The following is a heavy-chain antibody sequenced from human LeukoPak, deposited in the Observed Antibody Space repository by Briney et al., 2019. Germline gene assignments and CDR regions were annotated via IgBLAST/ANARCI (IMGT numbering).Heavy chain of an antibody. CDR3: AKILSGTYSFDL. J-gene: IGHJ4*02. CDR1: GSTFSTYP. CDR2: ISGNSVTI. D-gene: IGHD1-26*01. V-gene: IGHV3-23*01. Sequence: PGGSLRLSCTASGSTFSTYPMTWVRQAPGQGLEWVSAISGNSVTIYYADSVKGQFTISRDNSKNTLYLQMYSLRVEDTAVYYCAKILSGTYSFDLWGQGTLVTVSS.